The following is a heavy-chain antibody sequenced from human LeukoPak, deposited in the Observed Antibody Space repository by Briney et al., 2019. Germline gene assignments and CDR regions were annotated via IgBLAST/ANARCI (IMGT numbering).Heavy chain of an antibody. D-gene: IGHD3-22*01. Sequence: GGSLRLSCAASGFTFSGYDMNWVRQAPGKGLEWVSAISGSGDSTYYADSVKGRFTISRDNSKNTLYLQMNSLRAEDTAVYYCARIAHYYDSSGYNSVDYWGQGTLVTVSS. CDR1: GFTFSGYD. CDR2: ISGSGDST. V-gene: IGHV3-23*01. J-gene: IGHJ4*02. CDR3: ARIAHYYDSSGYNSVDY.